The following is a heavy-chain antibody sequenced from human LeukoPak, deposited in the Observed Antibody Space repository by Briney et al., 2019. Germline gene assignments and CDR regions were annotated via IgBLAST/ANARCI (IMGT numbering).Heavy chain of an antibody. D-gene: IGHD2-2*01. CDR1: GFTFSDYY. CDR3: ARVSLDIVVVPAAQLADY. V-gene: IGHV3-11*04. J-gene: IGHJ4*02. CDR2: ISSSGSTI. Sequence: KPGGSLRLSCAAPGFTFSDYYMSWIRQAPGKGLEWVSYISSSGSTIYYADSVKGRFTISRDNAKNSLYLQMNSLRAEDTAVYYCARVSLDIVVVPAAQLADYWGQGTLVTVSS.